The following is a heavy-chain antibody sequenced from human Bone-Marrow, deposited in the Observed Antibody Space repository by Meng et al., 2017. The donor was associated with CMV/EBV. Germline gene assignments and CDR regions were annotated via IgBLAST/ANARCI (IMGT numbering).Heavy chain of an antibody. D-gene: IGHD4-23*01. V-gene: IGHV4-61*01. Sequence: GSVSIYRSSWAWIRTPPGEGLEYIGSFYYRGTSTYNPSFQSRVTISADTSMNQFSLTLTSVTAADTAVYYCARDRGDYGGNSGIFDFWGQGTLVTVSS. CDR3: ARDRGDYGGNSGIFDF. CDR2: FYYRGTS. CDR1: GSVSIYRSS. J-gene: IGHJ4*02.